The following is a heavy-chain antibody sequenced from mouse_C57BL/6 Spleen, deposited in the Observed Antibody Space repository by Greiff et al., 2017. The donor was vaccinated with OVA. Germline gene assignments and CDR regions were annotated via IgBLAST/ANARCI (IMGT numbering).Heavy chain of an antibody. V-gene: IGHV3-1*01. D-gene: IGHD4-1*01. CDR1: GYSITSGYD. Sequence: EVKLQESGPGMVKPSQSLSLTCTVTGYSITSGYDWHWIRHFPGNKLEWMGYISYSGSTNYNPSLKSRISITHDTSKNHFFLKLNSVPTEDTATLYYARGLEVGRAKDYWGQGTSVTVSS. CDR3: ARGLEVGRAKDY. CDR2: ISYSGST. J-gene: IGHJ4*01.